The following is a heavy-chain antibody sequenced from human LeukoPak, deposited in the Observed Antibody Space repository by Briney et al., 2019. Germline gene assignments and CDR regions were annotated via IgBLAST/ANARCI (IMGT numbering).Heavy chain of an antibody. D-gene: IGHD2-15*01. CDR2: ISYDGSNK. CDR3: ARGLGYCSGGSCYGDY. CDR1: GFTFTSSA. Sequence: SCKASGFTFTSSAMHWVRQAPGKGLEWVAVISYDGSNKYYADSVKGRFTISRDNSKNTLYLQMNSLRAEDTAVYYCARGLGYCSGGSCYGDYWGQGTLVTVSS. J-gene: IGHJ4*02. V-gene: IGHV3-30-3*01.